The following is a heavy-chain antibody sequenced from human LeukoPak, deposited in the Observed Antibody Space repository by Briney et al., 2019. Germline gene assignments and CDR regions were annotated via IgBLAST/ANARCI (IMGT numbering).Heavy chain of an antibody. Sequence: PGRSLRLSCAASGFTFDDYAMHWVRQAPGKGLEWVSGISWNSGSIGYADSVKGRFTISRDNAKNSLYLQMNSLRAEDTALYYCAKDSYYGSGSYSASLHYWGQGTLVTVSS. D-gene: IGHD3-10*01. V-gene: IGHV3-9*01. J-gene: IGHJ4*02. CDR1: GFTFDDYA. CDR3: AKDSYYGSGSYSASLHY. CDR2: ISWNSGSI.